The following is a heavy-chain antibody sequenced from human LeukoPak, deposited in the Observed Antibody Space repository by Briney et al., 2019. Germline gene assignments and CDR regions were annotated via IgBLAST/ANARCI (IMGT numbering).Heavy chain of an antibody. CDR2: IYNSGST. J-gene: IGHJ4*02. D-gene: IGHD3-3*01. CDR3: ARGEIGDFWSGYLAY. V-gene: IGHV4-30-2*01. CDR1: GGSISSGGYS. Sequence: PSETLSLTCAVSGGSISSGGYSWRWIRQPPGKGLEWIGYIYNSGSTYYNPSLKSRVTISVDTSKNQFSLKLSSVTAADTAVYYCARGEIGDFWSGYLAYWGQGTLVTVSS.